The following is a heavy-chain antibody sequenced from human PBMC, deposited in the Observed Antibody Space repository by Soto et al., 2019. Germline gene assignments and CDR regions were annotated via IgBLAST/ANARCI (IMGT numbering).Heavy chain of an antibody. J-gene: IGHJ6*02. CDR1: GYSFTTHG. V-gene: IGHV1-18*04. CDR3: ARDPPFSGILRGTPLMDV. D-gene: IGHD4-17*01. CDR2: ISAYNGDT. Sequence: GASVKVSCKESGYSFTTHGISWVRRAPGHGLEWMGWISAYNGDTHYVQRFQGRLTMTTDTSTSTAYMELRRLTSDDTAVYYCARDPPFSGILRGTPLMDVWGQGTTVTVSS.